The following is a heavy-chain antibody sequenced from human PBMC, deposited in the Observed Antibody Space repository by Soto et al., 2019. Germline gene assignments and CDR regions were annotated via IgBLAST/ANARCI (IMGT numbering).Heavy chain of an antibody. D-gene: IGHD6-6*01. J-gene: IGHJ6*02. CDR1: GGSISSSSYY. CDR3: ARHVVSSSSVYYYYGMDV. CDR2: IYYSVST. V-gene: IGHV4-39*01. Sequence: SETLSLTCTVSGGSISSSSYYCGWIRQPPGKGLEWIGSIYYSVSTYYNPSLKSRVTISVDTSKNQFSLKLSSVTAADTAVYYCARHVVSSSSVYYYYGMDVWGQGTTVTVSS.